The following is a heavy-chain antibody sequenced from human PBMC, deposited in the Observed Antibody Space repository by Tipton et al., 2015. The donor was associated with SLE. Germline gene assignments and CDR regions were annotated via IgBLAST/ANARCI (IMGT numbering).Heavy chain of an antibody. Sequence: QSGPEVKKPGSSVKVSCKASGGTFSSYAISWVRQAPGQGLEWMGGIIPIFGTASYAQKFQGRVTITTDESTSTAYMELSSLRSEDTAVYYCASGDCSSTSCYRAEYFQHWGQGTLVTVSS. CDR3: ASGDCSSTSCYRAEYFQH. CDR1: GGTFSSYA. J-gene: IGHJ1*01. CDR2: IIPIFGTA. D-gene: IGHD2-2*01. V-gene: IGHV1-69*05.